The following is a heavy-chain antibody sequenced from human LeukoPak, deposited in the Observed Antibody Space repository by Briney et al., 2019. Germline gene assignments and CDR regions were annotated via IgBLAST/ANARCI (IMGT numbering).Heavy chain of an antibody. CDR3: AKWASSYYYDSSGYYNVDY. J-gene: IGHJ4*02. V-gene: IGHV3-30*02. CDR1: GFTFSSYW. Sequence: GGSLRLSCAASGFTFSSYWMHWVRQAPGKGLEWVAFIRYDGSNKYYADSVKGRYTISRDNSKNTLYLQMNSLRAEDTAVYYCAKWASSYYYDSSGYYNVDYWGQGTLVTVSS. D-gene: IGHD3-22*01. CDR2: IRYDGSNK.